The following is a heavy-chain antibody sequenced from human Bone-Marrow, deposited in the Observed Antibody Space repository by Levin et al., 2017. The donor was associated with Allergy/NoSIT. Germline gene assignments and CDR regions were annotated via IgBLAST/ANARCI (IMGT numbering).Heavy chain of an antibody. CDR2: IYHSGKT. CDR3: ARLEVGATTPFDY. J-gene: IGHJ4*02. D-gene: IGHD1-26*01. Sequence: SQTLSLTCAVSGYSIRSGFYWAWIRQPPGKGLEWVGSIYHSGKTYYNPPLKSRLTMSVDTSKNQFSLKLTSVTAADTAVYYCARLEVGATTPFDYWGQGTLVTVSS. CDR1: GYSIRSGFY. V-gene: IGHV4-38-2*01.